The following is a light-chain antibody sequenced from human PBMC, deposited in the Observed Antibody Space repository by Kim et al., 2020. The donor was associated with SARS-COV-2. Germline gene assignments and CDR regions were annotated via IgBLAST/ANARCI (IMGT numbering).Light chain of an antibody. CDR2: GAS. J-gene: IGKJ3*01. Sequence: PGERATRSWRASQSVSSTYLTWYQQQPGQAPRLLIYGASRRATGIPDRFSGSGSGTDFTLTISRLEPEDVAVYYCQQYGSSPGVSFGPGTKVDIK. CDR3: QQYGSSPGVS. V-gene: IGKV3-20*01. CDR1: QSVSSTY.